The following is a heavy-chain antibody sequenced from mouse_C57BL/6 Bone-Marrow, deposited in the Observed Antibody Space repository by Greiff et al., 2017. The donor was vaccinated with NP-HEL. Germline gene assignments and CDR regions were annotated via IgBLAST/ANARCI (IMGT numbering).Heavy chain of an antibody. CDR3: ARDASFPFAY. Sequence: EVHLVESGGGLVKPGGSLKLSCAASGFTFSSYAMSWVRQTPEKRLEWVATISDGGSYTYYPDNVKGRFTISRDNAKNNLYLQMSHLKSEDTAMYYCARDASFPFAYWGQGTLVTVSA. V-gene: IGHV5-4*01. J-gene: IGHJ3*01. CDR2: ISDGGSYT. CDR1: GFTFSSYA.